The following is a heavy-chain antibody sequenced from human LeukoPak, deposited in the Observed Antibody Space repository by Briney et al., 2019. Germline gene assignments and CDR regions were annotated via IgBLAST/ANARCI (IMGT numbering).Heavy chain of an antibody. Sequence: PSETLSLACAVYGGSFSGYYWSWIRQPPGKGLEWIGEINHSGSTNYNPSLKSRVTISVDTSKNQFSLKLSSVTAADTAVYYCARGRAAEIDYWGQGTLVTVSS. V-gene: IGHV4-34*01. D-gene: IGHD2-15*01. CDR1: GGSFSGYY. CDR2: INHSGST. CDR3: ARGRAAEIDY. J-gene: IGHJ4*02.